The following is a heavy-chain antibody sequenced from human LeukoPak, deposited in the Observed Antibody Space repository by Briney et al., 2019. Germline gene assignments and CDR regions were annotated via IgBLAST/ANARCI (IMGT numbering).Heavy chain of an antibody. CDR2: INHSGST. V-gene: IGHV4-34*01. CDR1: GGSFSGYY. J-gene: IGHJ4*02. CDR3: ARSDGYNTHFDY. Sequence: KSSETLSLTCAVYGGSFSGYYWSWIRQPPGKGLEWIGEINHSGSTNYNPFLKSRVTISVDTSKNQFSLKLSSVTAADTAVYYCARSDGYNTHFDYWGQGTLVTVSS. D-gene: IGHD5-24*01.